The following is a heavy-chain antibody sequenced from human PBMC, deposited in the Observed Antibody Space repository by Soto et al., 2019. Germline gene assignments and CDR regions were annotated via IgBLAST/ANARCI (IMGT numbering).Heavy chain of an antibody. J-gene: IGHJ4*02. CDR2: ISDDGTKK. CDR3: ARDIYSYGSVGTIDH. D-gene: IGHD5-18*01. Sequence: GGSLRLSCAASGFTFTSQAMHWVRQAPGKGLDWVAVISDDGTKKYYADSVKGRFTISRDNSKYTLDLQMDSLRPEDTAAYYCARDIYSYGSVGTIDHWGQGALVTVSS. CDR1: GFTFTSQA. V-gene: IGHV3-30-3*01.